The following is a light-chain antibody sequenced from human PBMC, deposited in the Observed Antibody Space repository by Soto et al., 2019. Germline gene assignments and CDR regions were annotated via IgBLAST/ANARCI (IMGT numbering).Light chain of an antibody. Sequence: EIVRTQSPVTLSLYPGERATLSCRASPSVSGYLAWYQQKPGQSHSLLIYGASTRATGIPARFSGSGSGTEFTLTISSLQSEDFAVYYGQQYKNWPPITFGQGTRLEIK. CDR1: PSVSGY. J-gene: IGKJ5*01. V-gene: IGKV3-15*01. CDR3: QQYKNWPPIT. CDR2: GAS.